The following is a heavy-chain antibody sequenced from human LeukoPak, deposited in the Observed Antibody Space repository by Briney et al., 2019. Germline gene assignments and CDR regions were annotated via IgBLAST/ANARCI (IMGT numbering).Heavy chain of an antibody. CDR1: GFTFSSYW. Sequence: GGSLRLSCAASGFTFSSYWMTWVRQAPGKGLEWVVNIKQDGSEKYYVDSGKGRFTISRDNAMNSLYLQMNSLRAEDTAVYYCARDVYCSGGSCLHYFDYWGQGTLVTVSS. CDR3: ARDVYCSGGSCLHYFDY. CDR2: IKQDGSEK. J-gene: IGHJ4*02. D-gene: IGHD2-15*01. V-gene: IGHV3-7*01.